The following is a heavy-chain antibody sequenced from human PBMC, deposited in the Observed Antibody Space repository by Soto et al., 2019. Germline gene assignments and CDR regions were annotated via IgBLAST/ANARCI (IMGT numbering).Heavy chain of an antibody. V-gene: IGHV3-30*03. CDR3: VGGQYYFDY. J-gene: IGHJ4*02. CDR2: ISYDGSNK. Sequence: QVQLVESGGGVVQPGRSLRLSCAASGFPFSSYGMHWVREAPGKGLEWVAVISYDGSNKYYADSGKGRFTISRDNSASTLCLQMNSLRPEDTALYYCVGGQYYFDYRGQGTLVTVSP. D-gene: IGHD3-10*01. CDR1: GFPFSSYG.